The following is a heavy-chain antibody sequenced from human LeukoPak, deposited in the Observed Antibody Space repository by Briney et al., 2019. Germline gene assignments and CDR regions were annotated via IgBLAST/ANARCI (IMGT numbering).Heavy chain of an antibody. CDR1: GDSITSFN. Sequence: QASETLSLTCTVSGDSITSFNWAWIRQPAGKGLEWMGQIRASSGTNYNPSLKSRLTMSVDTSKRQISLNLASVTAADTAVYYCARDLHNLGWVDPWGQGIRVIVSS. V-gene: IGHV4-4*07. CDR2: IRASSGT. CDR3: ARDLHNLGWVDP. J-gene: IGHJ5*02.